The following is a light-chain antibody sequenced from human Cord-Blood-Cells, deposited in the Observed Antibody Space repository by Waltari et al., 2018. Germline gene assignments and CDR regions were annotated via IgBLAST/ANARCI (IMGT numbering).Light chain of an antibody. CDR2: WAS. CDR3: QQYYSTPRT. J-gene: IGKJ1*01. CDR1: QSVLYSSNNKTY. V-gene: IGKV4-1*01. Sequence: DIVMTQSPDSLAVSLGERATINCKSSQSVLYSSNNKTYLAWYQQKPGKPPKLLIYWASTRESVVPDRFRGSGSGTDFTLTISSLQAEDVAVYYCQQYYSTPRTFGQGTKVEIK.